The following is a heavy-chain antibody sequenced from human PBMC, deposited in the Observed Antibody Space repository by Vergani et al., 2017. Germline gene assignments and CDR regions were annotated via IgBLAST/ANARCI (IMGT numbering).Heavy chain of an antibody. CDR2: IDWDYDK. V-gene: IGHV2-70*04. CDR3: ARMRNDVYAFDI. Sequence: QVTLKESGPALVKPTQTLTLTCTFSGFSLSTSGMRVSWIRQPPGKALEWLARIDWDYDKFYSTSLKTRLTISKDNAKNQVVLTMNNMDPVDTATYYCARMRNDVYAFDIWGQGTMVTVSS. J-gene: IGHJ3*02. CDR1: GFSLSTSGMR. D-gene: IGHD1-1*01.